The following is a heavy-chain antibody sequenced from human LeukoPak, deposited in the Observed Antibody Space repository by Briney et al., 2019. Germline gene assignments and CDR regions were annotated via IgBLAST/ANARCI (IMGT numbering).Heavy chain of an antibody. D-gene: IGHD3-22*01. V-gene: IGHV3-33*08. CDR1: GFTFSSYA. Sequence: GSLRLSCAASGFTFSSYAMSWVRQAPGKGLEWVALIWYEGNTKKYADSVKGRITISRDNSKNTLYLEMNSLRAEDTAVYYCARGWGSSVYASAFDIWGQGTMVTISS. J-gene: IGHJ3*02. CDR3: ARGWGSSVYASAFDI. CDR2: IWYEGNTK.